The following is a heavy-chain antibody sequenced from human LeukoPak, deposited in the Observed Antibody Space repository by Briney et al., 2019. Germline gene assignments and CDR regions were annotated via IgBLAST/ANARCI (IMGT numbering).Heavy chain of an antibody. CDR2: VNGDNGNT. D-gene: IGHD3-3*01. V-gene: IGHV1-3*01. Sequence: ASVKVSCKASGYTFTSYAMHWVRQAPGQMLEWMGWVNGDNGNTKYSQKVQGRVTITRDTSANTAYMELSSLRSEDTAVYYCARSVALRFLGGTYYFDYWGQGTLVTVSS. CDR3: ARSVALRFLGGTYYFDY. CDR1: GYTFTSYA. J-gene: IGHJ4*02.